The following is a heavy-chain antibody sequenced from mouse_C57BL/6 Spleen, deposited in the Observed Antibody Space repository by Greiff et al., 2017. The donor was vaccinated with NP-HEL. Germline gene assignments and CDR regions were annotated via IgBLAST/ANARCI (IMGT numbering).Heavy chain of an antibody. J-gene: IGHJ4*01. CDR1: GYSITSGYY. CDR2: ISYDGSN. D-gene: IGHD3-3*01. CDR3: ARGLDWAMDY. V-gene: IGHV3-6*01. Sequence: VQLKESGPGLVKPSQSLSLTCSVTGYSITSGYYWNWIRQFPGNKLEWMGYISYDGSNNYNPSLKNRISITRDTSKNQFFLKLNSVTTEDTATYYCARGLDWAMDYWGQGTSVTVSS.